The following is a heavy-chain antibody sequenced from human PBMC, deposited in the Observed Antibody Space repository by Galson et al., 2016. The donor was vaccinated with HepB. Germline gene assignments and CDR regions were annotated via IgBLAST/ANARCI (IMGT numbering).Heavy chain of an antibody. V-gene: IGHV4-31*03. Sequence: TLSLTCSVSGGSISSGGYYWSWIRQHPGKGLEWIGYIYYSGSTYYNPSLKSRVTISVDTPKNQFSLKLSSVTAADTAVYYCARDEGAGEYFDYWGQGTLVTVSS. J-gene: IGHJ4*02. CDR2: IYYSGST. CDR3: ARDEGAGEYFDY. CDR1: GGSISSGGYY. D-gene: IGHD7-27*01.